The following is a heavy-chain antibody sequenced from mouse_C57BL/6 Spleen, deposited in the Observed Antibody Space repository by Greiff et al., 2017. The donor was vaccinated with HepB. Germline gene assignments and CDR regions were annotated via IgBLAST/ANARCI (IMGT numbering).Heavy chain of an antibody. Sequence: QVQLQQPGAELVKPGASVKLSCKASGYTFTSYWMQWVKQRPGQGLEWIGEIDPSDSYTNYNQKFKGKATLTVDTSSSTAYMQLSSLTSEDSAVYYCARCLSSYFDYWGQGTTLTVSS. D-gene: IGHD1-1*01. CDR3: ARCLSSYFDY. J-gene: IGHJ2*01. CDR2: IDPSDSYT. V-gene: IGHV1-50*01. CDR1: GYTFTSYW.